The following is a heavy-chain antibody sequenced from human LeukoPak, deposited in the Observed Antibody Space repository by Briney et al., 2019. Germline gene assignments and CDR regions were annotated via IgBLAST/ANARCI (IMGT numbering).Heavy chain of an antibody. CDR3: ARSGFGDYYYYYMDV. CDR2: IYSGGST. J-gene: IGHJ6*03. CDR1: GFTVSSNY. V-gene: IGHV3-66*01. Sequence: GGSLRLSCAASGFTVSSNYMSWVRQAPGKGLERVSVIYSGGSTYYADSVKGRFTISRDNSKNTLYLQMNSLRAEDTAVYYCARSGFGDYYYYYMDVWGKGTTVTISS. D-gene: IGHD3-10*01.